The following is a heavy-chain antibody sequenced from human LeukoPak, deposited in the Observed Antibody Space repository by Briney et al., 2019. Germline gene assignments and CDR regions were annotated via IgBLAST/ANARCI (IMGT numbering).Heavy chain of an antibody. CDR3: ARSRMLRHDAFDI. V-gene: IGHV3-53*01. Sequence: GGSLRLSCAASGFTVSSNYMSWVRQAPGKGLEWVSVIYSGGSTYYADSVKGRFTISRDNSKNTLYLQMNSLRAEDTAVYYCARSRMLRHDAFDIWGQGTMVTVSS. J-gene: IGHJ3*02. CDR1: GFTVSSNY. D-gene: IGHD2-2*01. CDR2: IYSGGST.